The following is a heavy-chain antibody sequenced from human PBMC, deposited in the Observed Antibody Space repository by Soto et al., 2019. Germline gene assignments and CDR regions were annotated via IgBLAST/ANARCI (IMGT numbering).Heavy chain of an antibody. J-gene: IGHJ5*02. D-gene: IGHD2-15*01. Sequence: SETLSLTCAVYGGSFSGYYWSWIRQPPGKGLEWIGEINHSGSTNYNPSLKSRVTISVDTSKNQFSLKLSSVTAADTAVYYCARSPNSVVVAATPGSWFDPWGQGALVTVSS. CDR3: ARSPNSVVVAATPGSWFDP. V-gene: IGHV4-34*01. CDR2: INHSGST. CDR1: GGSFSGYY.